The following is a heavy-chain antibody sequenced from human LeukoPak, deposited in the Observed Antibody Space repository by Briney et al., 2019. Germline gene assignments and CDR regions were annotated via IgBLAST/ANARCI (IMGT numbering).Heavy chain of an antibody. Sequence: GGSLRLSCAVSGFTFSGFWMSWSRQAPGKGLEWVASINSDGSEGYYADVVKGRFTISRDNAKNSLYLQINSLRAEDTAVYYCARDKNVDYVLDYWGQGTLVTVSS. J-gene: IGHJ4*02. CDR1: GFTFSGFW. CDR2: INSDGSEG. V-gene: IGHV3-7*03. CDR3: ARDKNVDYVLDY. D-gene: IGHD4-17*01.